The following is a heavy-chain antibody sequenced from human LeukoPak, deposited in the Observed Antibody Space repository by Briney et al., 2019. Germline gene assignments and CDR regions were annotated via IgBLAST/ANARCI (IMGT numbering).Heavy chain of an antibody. CDR3: AKNMIVVVITFYFQH. CDR1: GFTFSSYW. V-gene: IGHV3-74*01. J-gene: IGHJ1*01. Sequence: GGSLRLSRAASGFTFSSYWRHWVRQAPGKGLVWVSRINSDGSSTSYADSVKGRFTISRDNSKNTLYLQMNSLRAEDTAVYYCAKNMIVVVITFYFQHWGQGTLVTVSS. CDR2: INSDGSST. D-gene: IGHD3-22*01.